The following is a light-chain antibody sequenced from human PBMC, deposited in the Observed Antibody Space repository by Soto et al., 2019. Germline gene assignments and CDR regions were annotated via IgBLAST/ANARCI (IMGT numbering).Light chain of an antibody. V-gene: IGLV2-8*01. Sequence: QSALTQPPSASGSLGQSVTISCTGTASDVGVYNYVSWYQQHPGKAPKLMIYEVTKRPSGVPDRFSGSKSGNTASLTVSGLQAEDEADYYRSSYAGSSTLYVFGTGTKVTVL. J-gene: IGLJ1*01. CDR2: EVT. CDR1: ASDVGVYNY. CDR3: SSYAGSSTLYV.